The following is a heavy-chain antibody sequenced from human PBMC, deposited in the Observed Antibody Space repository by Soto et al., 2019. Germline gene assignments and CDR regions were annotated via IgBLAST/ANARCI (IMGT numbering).Heavy chain of an antibody. D-gene: IGHD3-22*01. CDR3: ARAYYDSSGYSGFDP. Sequence: GASVKVSCKASGYTFTGYYMHWVRQAPGQGLEWMGWINPNSGGTNYAQKFQGWVTMTRDTSISTAYMELSRLRSDDTAVYYCARAYYDSSGYSGFDPWGQGTLVTVSS. V-gene: IGHV1-2*04. CDR1: GYTFTGYY. CDR2: INPNSGGT. J-gene: IGHJ5*02.